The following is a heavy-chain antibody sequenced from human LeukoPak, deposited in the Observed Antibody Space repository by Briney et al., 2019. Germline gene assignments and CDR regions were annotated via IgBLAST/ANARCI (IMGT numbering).Heavy chain of an antibody. J-gene: IGHJ4*02. CDR2: IGTAGDT. CDR1: GFTFTNHA. D-gene: IGHD3-9*01. V-gene: IGHV3-13*01. CDR3: ARRYFDS. Sequence: GGSLRLSCAASGFTFTNHAMHWVRQGTGKGLEWVSAIGTAGDTFYPGSVKGRFTISRENAKKSLYLQMNSLRAEDTAVYYCARRYFDSWGQGTLVTVSS.